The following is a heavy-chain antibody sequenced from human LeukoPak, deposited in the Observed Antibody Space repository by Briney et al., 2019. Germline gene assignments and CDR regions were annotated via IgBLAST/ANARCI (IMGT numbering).Heavy chain of an antibody. CDR1: GFAFGDYA. CDR2: IRSKVYGGTT. J-gene: IGHJ5*02. D-gene: IGHD1-26*01. V-gene: IGHV3-49*03. Sequence: PGGSLRLSCTASGFAFGDYAMNWFRQSPGKGLEWVRLIRSKVYGGTTEYAASVKGRFIISRDDSKSIAYLQMNSLKTEDTAVYYCASWDSRFEPWGQGTLVTVSS. CDR3: ASWDSRFEP.